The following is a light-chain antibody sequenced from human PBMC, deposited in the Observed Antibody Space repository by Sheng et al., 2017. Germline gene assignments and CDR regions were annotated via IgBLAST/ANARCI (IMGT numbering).Light chain of an antibody. CDR3: QSVDTSGTYLV. CDR1: AFPKQF. V-gene: IGLV3-25*03. Sequence: SYKVTQPPSVSVSPGQTARITCSGDAFPKQFASWYQQKPGQAPVMLIYKDSERPSGIPERFSGSNSGTTVTLTITGVQAEDEADYYCQSVDTSGTYLVFGGGTKLTFL. CDR2: KDS. J-gene: IGLJ2*01.